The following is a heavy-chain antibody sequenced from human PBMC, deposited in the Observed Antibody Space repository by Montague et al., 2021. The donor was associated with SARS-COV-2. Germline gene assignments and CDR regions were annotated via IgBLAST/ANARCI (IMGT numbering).Heavy chain of an antibody. CDR1: GFTFSNNA. CDR2: ITGSSGTI. J-gene: IGHJ6*02. V-gene: IGHV3-48*02. CDR3: ARVRGPTLATSFVDV. D-gene: IGHD5-12*01. Sequence: LSCAASGFTFSNNAMHWVRQAPGKGLEWVSFITGSSGTIYYADSVKGRFTISRDNGKNSLYLQMNSLRDEDTALYYCARVRGPTLATSFVDVWGQGTTVTVSS.